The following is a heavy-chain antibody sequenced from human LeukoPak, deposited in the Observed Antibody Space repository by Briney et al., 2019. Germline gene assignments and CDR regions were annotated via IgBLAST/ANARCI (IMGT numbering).Heavy chain of an antibody. D-gene: IGHD2-8*02. CDR2: IYHSGST. J-gene: IGHJ5*01. V-gene: IGHV4-38-2*02. CDR3: ARGIFSGGCFDS. Sequence: PSETLSLTCSVSGYSISSGYYWGWIRQPPGKGLEWIGNIYHSGSTYYNPSLKSRVTISVDTSKNQFSLKLSSVTAADTAIYYCARGIFSGGCFDSWGQGTLVTVSS. CDR1: GYSISSGYY.